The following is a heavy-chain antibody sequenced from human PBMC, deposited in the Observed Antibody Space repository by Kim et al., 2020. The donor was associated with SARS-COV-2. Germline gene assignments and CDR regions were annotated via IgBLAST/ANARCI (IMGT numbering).Heavy chain of an antibody. V-gene: IGHV1-69*01. D-gene: IGHD6-6*01. J-gene: IGHJ6*02. Sequence: YAQKLPGRVTTPEDESTSTAYMELSSLRSEDTAVYYCARGIAARPSGMDVWGQGTTVTVSS. CDR3: ARGIAARPSGMDV.